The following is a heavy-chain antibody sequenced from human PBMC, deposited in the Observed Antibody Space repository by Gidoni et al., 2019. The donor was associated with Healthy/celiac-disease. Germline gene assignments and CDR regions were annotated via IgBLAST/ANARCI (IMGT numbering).Heavy chain of an antibody. D-gene: IGHD3-22*01. CDR2: TRNKANSYTT. V-gene: IGHV3-72*01. CDR1: GFTFSDHY. CDR3: AREAYYDSSGYYPDAFDI. J-gene: IGHJ3*02. Sequence: EVQLVESGGGLVQPGGSLRLSCAASGFTFSDHYMDLVRQAPGKGLEWVGRTRNKANSYTTEYAASVKGRFTISRDDSKNSLYLQMNSLKTEDTAVYYCAREAYYDSSGYYPDAFDIWGQGTMVTVS.